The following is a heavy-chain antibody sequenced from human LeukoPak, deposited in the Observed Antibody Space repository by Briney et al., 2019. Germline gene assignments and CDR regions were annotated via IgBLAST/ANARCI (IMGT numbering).Heavy chain of an antibody. CDR1: SDSISSSHYH. V-gene: IGHV4-61*09. J-gene: IGHJ4*02. CDR2: IYTTGST. Sequence: PSQTLSLTCTVSSDSISSSHYHWSWIRQPAGKGLEWIGHIYTTGSTDYNPSLKSRVSISIDTSKNQFFLKLNSVTAADTAVYYCARRGWMVGYYFDYWGQGTLVTVSS. CDR3: ARRGWMVGYYFDY. D-gene: IGHD3-10*01.